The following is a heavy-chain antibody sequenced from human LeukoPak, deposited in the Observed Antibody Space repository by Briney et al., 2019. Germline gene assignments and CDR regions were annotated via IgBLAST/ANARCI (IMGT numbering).Heavy chain of an antibody. J-gene: IGHJ4*02. CDR3: AKDPEQLIGYCSGGACSLRY. CDR1: GFTFSTFA. D-gene: IGHD2-15*01. CDR2: ISGSGTST. Sequence: GGSLRLSCAASGFTFSTFAMSWVRQAPGKGLEWVSTISGSGTSTYFADSVKGRFTISRDNSKNTLYLQMNSLRAEDTAVYYCAKDPEQLIGYCSGGACSLRYWGQGTLVTVSS. V-gene: IGHV3-23*01.